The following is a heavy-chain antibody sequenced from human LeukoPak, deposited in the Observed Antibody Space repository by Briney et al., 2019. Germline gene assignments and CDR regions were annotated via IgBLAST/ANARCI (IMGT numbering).Heavy chain of an antibody. J-gene: IGHJ4*02. CDR3: ARDRITMIVVEETFDY. CDR1: GYTFTSYY. CDR2: INPSGGST. Sequence: ASVKVSRKASGYTFTSYYMHWVRQAPGQGLEWMGIINPSGGSTSYAQKFQGRVTMTRDTSTSTVYMELSSLRSEDTAVYYCARDRITMIVVEETFDYWGQGTLVTVSS. V-gene: IGHV1-46*01. D-gene: IGHD3-22*01.